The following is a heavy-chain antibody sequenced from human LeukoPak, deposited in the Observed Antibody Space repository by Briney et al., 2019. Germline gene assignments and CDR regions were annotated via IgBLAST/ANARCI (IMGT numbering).Heavy chain of an antibody. CDR3: ARDQYDILTGYYLGHDY. J-gene: IGHJ4*02. CDR2: ISAYNGNT. CDR1: GYTFTGYY. Sequence: ASVKVSCKASGYTFTGYYMHWVRQAPGQGLEWMGWISAYNGNTNYAQKLQGRVTMTTDTSTSTAYMELRSLRSDDTAVYYCARDQYDILTGYYLGHDYWGQGTLVTVSS. D-gene: IGHD3-9*01. V-gene: IGHV1-18*04.